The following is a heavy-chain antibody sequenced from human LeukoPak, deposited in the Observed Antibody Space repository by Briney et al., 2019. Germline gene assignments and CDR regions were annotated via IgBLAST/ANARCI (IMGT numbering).Heavy chain of an antibody. CDR2: INPNSGGT. D-gene: IGHD4/OR15-4a*01. CDR3: ARDSPPYGAFDP. CDR1: GYTFTGYY. J-gene: IGHJ5*02. Sequence: GASVKVSCKASGYTFTGYYMHWVRQAPGQGLEWMGWINPNSGGTNYAQKFQVRVTMTRDTSISTAYMELNRLRSDDTAVYYCARDSPPYGAFDPWGQGTLVTVSS. V-gene: IGHV1-2*02.